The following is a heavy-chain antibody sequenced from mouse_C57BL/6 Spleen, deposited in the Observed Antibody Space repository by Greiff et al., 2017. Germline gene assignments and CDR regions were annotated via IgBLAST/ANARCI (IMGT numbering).Heavy chain of an antibody. CDR2: IYPGDGDT. J-gene: IGHJ4*01. V-gene: IGHV1-82*01. Sequence: QVQLQQSGPELVKPGASVKISCKASGYAFSSSWMNWVKQRPGKGLEWIGRIYPGDGDTNYNGKFKGKATLTADKSSSTAYMQLSSLTSEDSAVYFCASGYGNYRAMDYWGQGTSVTVSS. CDR1: GYAFSSSW. D-gene: IGHD2-1*01. CDR3: ASGYGNYRAMDY.